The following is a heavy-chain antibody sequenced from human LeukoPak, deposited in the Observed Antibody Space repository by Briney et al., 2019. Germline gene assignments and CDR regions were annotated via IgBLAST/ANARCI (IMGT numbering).Heavy chain of an antibody. CDR1: GGSISSGGYY. Sequence: PSQTLSLTCTVSGGSISSGGYYWSWIRQHPGKGLEWIGYIYYSGSTYYNPSLKSRVTISVDTSKNQFSLKLSSVTAADTAVYYCARALWRGITFGGVIVNHYFDYWGQGTLVTVSS. D-gene: IGHD3-16*02. J-gene: IGHJ4*02. CDR2: IYYSGST. CDR3: ARALWRGITFGGVIVNHYFDY. V-gene: IGHV4-31*03.